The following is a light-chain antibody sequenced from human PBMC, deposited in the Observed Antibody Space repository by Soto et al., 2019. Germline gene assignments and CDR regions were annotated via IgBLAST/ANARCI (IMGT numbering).Light chain of an antibody. J-gene: IGKJ1*01. CDR1: QSVSSK. Sequence: EIVMTQSPATLSVSPGERAALSCRASQSVSSKLAWYRQRPGQAPRLVIYDTSTRATGVPDRFSVSGYGTDFTLTISSLEPEDFAVYYCQQRKNWQVTFGQGTKVHI. CDR2: DTS. CDR3: QQRKNWQVT. V-gene: IGKV3-15*01.